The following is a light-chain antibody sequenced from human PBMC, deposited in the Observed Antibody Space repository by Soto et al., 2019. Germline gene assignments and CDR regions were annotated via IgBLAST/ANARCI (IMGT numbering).Light chain of an antibody. Sequence: DIQITQSPSTLYASGRNTVAVTCRASQSVSGWSAWYQHKPGEAPKLLIYDDSALPRGVPSRFSGSGSGTNCALTSERLQPDDFATYYFQQDETFSGTFGPGTKV. CDR3: QQDETFSGT. CDR2: DDS. CDR1: QSVSGW. J-gene: IGKJ1*01. V-gene: IGKV1-5*01.